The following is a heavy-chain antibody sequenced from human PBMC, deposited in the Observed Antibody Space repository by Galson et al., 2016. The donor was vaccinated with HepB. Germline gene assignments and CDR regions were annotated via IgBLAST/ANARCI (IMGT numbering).Heavy chain of an antibody. D-gene: IGHD3-3*01. V-gene: IGHV3-30-3*01. Sequence: PRLSCAASGFAFSSYAIHWVRQAPGKGLEWVAVISYDGTNKYYADSVKGRFTISRDNSKNSLYLQMNSLRPEDTAVYYCAKEGHHDFWSGYYNWFAPWGQGTLVTVSS. CDR1: GFAFSSYA. J-gene: IGHJ5*02. CDR3: AKEGHHDFWSGYYNWFAP. CDR2: ISYDGTNK.